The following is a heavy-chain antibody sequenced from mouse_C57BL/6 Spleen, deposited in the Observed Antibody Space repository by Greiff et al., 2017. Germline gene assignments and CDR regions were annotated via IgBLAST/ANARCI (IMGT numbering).Heavy chain of an antibody. Sequence: EVMLVESGGGLVKPGGSLKLSCAASGFTFSSYAMSWVRQTPEKRLEWVATISDGGSYTYYPDNVKGRFTISRDNAKNNLYLQMSHLKSEDTAMYYCARGDYDEDYYAMDYWGQGTSVTVSS. CDR3: ARGDYDEDYYAMDY. CDR1: GFTFSSYA. V-gene: IGHV5-4*03. CDR2: ISDGGSYT. J-gene: IGHJ4*01. D-gene: IGHD2-4*01.